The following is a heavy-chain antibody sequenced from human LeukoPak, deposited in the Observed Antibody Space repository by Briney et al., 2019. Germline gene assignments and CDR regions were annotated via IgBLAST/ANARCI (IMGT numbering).Heavy chain of an antibody. CDR1: GFTVSSTY. J-gene: IGHJ4*02. Sequence: GGSLRLSCASSGFTVSSTYISWVRQAPGKGLEWVSVIYSRGSTDYADSVKDRFTISRDASKNTVFLQMNSLRVEDTAVYHCARDGEFGYYDYIWGSYSAYWGQGTLVTVSS. V-gene: IGHV3-53*01. CDR2: IYSRGST. D-gene: IGHD3-16*01. CDR3: ARDGEFGYYDYIWGSYSAY.